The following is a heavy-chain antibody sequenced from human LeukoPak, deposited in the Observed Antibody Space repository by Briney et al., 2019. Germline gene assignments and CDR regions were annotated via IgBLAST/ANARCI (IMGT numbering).Heavy chain of an antibody. J-gene: IGHJ5*02. CDR1: GYTFTGYY. D-gene: IGHD3-3*01. V-gene: IGHV1-2*06. CDR2: INPNSGGT. CDR3: ARQHVRGFGVVTPVLNWFDP. Sequence: ASVRVSCKASGYTFTGYYMHWVRQAPGQGLEWMGRINPNSGGTNYAQKFQGRVTMTRDTSISTANMELSRLRSDDTAVYYCARQHVRGFGVVTPVLNWFDPWGQGTLVTVSS.